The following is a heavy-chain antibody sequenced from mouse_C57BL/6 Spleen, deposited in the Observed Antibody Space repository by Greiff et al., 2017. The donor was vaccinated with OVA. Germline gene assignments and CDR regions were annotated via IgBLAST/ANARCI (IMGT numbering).Heavy chain of an antibody. CDR1: GYTFTSYW. D-gene: IGHD2-2*01. V-gene: IGHV1-53*01. CDR2: INPSNGGT. J-gene: IGHJ2*01. CDR3: ARKKNGYYFDY. Sequence: QVQLQQPGTELVKPGASVKLSCKASGYTFTSYWMHWVKQRHGQGLEWIGNINPSNGGTNYNAKFKSKATLTVDKSSSTAYMRLSSLTSEDSAVYYCARKKNGYYFDYWGQGTTLTVSS.